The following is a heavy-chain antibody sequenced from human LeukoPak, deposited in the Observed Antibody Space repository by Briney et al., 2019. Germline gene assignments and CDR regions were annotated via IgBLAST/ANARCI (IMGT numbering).Heavy chain of an antibody. V-gene: IGHV1-2*04. CDR1: GYTFTGYY. CDR2: INPNSGGT. J-gene: IGHJ6*02. D-gene: IGHD1-26*01. Sequence: VASVKVSCKASGYTFTGYYMHWVRQAPGLGLEWMGWINPNSGGTNYAQKFQGWVTMTRDTSISTAYMELSRLRSDDTAVYYCARGGGSYPNYYYYYYGMDVWGQGTTVTVSS. CDR3: ARGGGSYPNYYYYYYGMDV.